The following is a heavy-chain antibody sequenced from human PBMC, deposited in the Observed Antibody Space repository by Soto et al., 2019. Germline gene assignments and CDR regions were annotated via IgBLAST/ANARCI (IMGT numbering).Heavy chain of an antibody. J-gene: IGHJ4*02. CDR2: ISAYNGNT. V-gene: IGHV1-18*01. Sequence: ASVKVSCKASGYTFTSYGISWVRQAPGQGLEWMGWISAYNGNTNYAQKLQGRVTMTTDTSTSTAYMELRSLRSDDTAVYYCARGLTRYHILTGYYPYFDYWGQGTLVTVSS. D-gene: IGHD3-9*01. CDR1: GYTFTSYG. CDR3: ARGLTRYHILTGYYPYFDY.